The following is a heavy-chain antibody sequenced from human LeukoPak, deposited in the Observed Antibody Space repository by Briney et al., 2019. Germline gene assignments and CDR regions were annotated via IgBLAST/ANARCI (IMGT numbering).Heavy chain of an antibody. V-gene: IGHV3-7*01. J-gene: IGHJ4*02. CDR2: IKQDGSEK. Sequence: HPGGSLRLSCAASGFTFRSYWMSWVRQAPGKGLEWVANIKQDGSEKYYVDSVKGRFTISRDNAKNSLYLQMNSLRDEDTAVYYCARAGYSYNYGFHNYWGQGTLVTVSS. D-gene: IGHD5-18*01. CDR1: GFTFRSYW. CDR3: ARAGYSYNYGFHNY.